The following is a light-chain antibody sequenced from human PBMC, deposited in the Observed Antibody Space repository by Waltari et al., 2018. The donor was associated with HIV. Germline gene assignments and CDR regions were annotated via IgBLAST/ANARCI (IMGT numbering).Light chain of an antibody. V-gene: IGKV1-NL1*01. Sequence: DIQMTQSPSSLSASVGDRVTITCRASQGISNSLAGYQQKPGKAPKLLLYGASRLQTGVPSRFSGSGSGTDFALTISRLQPEDFATYYCQQYYDSLMYTFGQGTKLEIK. CDR2: GAS. J-gene: IGKJ2*01. CDR1: QGISNS. CDR3: QQYYDSLMYT.